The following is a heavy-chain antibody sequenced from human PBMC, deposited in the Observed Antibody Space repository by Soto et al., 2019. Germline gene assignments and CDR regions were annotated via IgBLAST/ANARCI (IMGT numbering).Heavy chain of an antibody. D-gene: IGHD2-2*01. CDR1: GGTFSSYT. CDR2: IIPILGIA. Sequence: QVQLVQSGAEVKKPGSSVKVSCKASGGTFSSYTISWVRQAPGQGLEWMGRIIPILGIANYAQKIQGRVTITADKSTSTAYMELGSLRSEDTAVYYCAVGYCSSTSCYGEYYFDYWGQGTLVTVSS. CDR3: AVGYCSSTSCYGEYYFDY. J-gene: IGHJ4*02. V-gene: IGHV1-69*02.